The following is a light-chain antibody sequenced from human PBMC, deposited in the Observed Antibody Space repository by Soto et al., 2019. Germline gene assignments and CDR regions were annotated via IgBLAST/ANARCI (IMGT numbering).Light chain of an antibody. V-gene: IGKV1-27*01. CDR2: AAS. CDR3: QKYNSAPQT. Sequence: DIQMTQSPSSLSASVGDRVTITCRASQGISNFLAWYQQKPGKGPELLIYAASTLQSGVPSRFSGSGSGTDFTLTISSLQPEDVATYFCQKYNSAPQTFGQGTKVEIK. CDR1: QGISNF. J-gene: IGKJ1*01.